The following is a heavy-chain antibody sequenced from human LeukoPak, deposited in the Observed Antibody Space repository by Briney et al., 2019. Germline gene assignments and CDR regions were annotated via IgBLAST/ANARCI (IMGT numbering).Heavy chain of an antibody. Sequence: GGSLRLSCAASGFTFSSYWMSWVRQAPGKGLEWVANIKQDGSEKYYVDPVKGRFTISRDNAKNSLYLQMNRLRAEDTAVYYCASNYFIPYDFWSGFDYWGQGTLVTVSS. D-gene: IGHD3-3*01. J-gene: IGHJ4*02. CDR1: GFTFSSYW. CDR2: IKQDGSEK. CDR3: ASNYFIPYDFWSGFDY. V-gene: IGHV3-7*01.